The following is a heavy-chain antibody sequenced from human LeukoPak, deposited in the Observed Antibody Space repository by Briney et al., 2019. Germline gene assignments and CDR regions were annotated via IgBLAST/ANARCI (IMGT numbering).Heavy chain of an antibody. CDR3: AKGSRIPARPTIWFDS. D-gene: IGHD6-6*01. CDR1: GFTLRSYA. Sequence: GGSLRLSCAPSGFTLRSYAMNWVREAPGEGLECGSSGDGDSPTYYAESEKGRFTISRDNSKNTLSLQINSLRAEDTAVYYCAKGSRIPARPTIWFDSWGQGTLVTVSS. CDR2: SGDGDSPT. J-gene: IGHJ5*01. V-gene: IGHV3-23*01.